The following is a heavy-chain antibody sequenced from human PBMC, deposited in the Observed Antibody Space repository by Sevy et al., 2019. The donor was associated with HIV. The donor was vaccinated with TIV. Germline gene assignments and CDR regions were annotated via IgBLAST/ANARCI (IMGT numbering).Heavy chain of an antibody. Sequence: ASVKVYCKASGYTFTDYYMYWVRQAPGQGLEWMGWINPNSGGTNYAQKFQGRVTMTRDTSISTAYMELSRLRSDDTAMYYCARDPSRAAEGWFDPRGQGTLVTVSS. CDR1: GYTFTDYY. J-gene: IGHJ5*02. CDR2: INPNSGGT. D-gene: IGHD6-13*01. CDR3: ARDPSRAAEGWFDP. V-gene: IGHV1-2*02.